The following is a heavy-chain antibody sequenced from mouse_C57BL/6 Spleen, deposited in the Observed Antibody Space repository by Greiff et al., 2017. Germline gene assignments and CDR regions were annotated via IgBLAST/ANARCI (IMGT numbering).Heavy chain of an antibody. CDR1: GFSLTSYG. J-gene: IGHJ4*01. CDR3: ARRKGYAMDY. V-gene: IGHV2-6*01. Sequence: QVQLKESGPGLVAPSQSLSITCTVSGFSLTSYGVDWVRQSPGKGLEWLGVIWGVGSTNHNSALKSRLSISKDNSKSQVFLKMNSLQTDDTAMYYCARRKGYAMDYWGQGTSVTVSS. CDR2: IWGVGST.